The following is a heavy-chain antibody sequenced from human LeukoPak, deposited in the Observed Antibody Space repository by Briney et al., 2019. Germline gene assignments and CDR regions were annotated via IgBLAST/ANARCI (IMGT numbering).Heavy chain of an antibody. V-gene: IGHV4-59*01. Sequence: SETLSPTCTVSGDSITSYYWSWIRQPPGKGLEWIGYIYDSGSSNYNPSLKSRVTISVDTSKNQFSLKVSSVTAADTAVYYCARTIVGATKRIREVGFDYWGQGTLVTVSS. CDR2: IYDSGSS. CDR1: GDSITSYY. J-gene: IGHJ4*02. CDR3: ARTIVGATKRIREVGFDY. D-gene: IGHD1-26*01.